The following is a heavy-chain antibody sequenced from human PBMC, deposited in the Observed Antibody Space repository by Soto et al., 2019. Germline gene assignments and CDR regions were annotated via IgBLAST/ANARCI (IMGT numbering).Heavy chain of an antibody. J-gene: IGHJ6*02. CDR2: IIPIFGTA. CDR3: ARTTDSVIFGVVISPYGMDV. V-gene: IGHV1-69*13. D-gene: IGHD3-3*01. Sequence: SVKVSCKASGGTFSSYAISWARQAPGQGLEWMGGIIPIFGTANYAQKFQGRVTITADESTSTAYMELSSLRSEDTAVYYCARTTDSVIFGVVISPYGMDVWGQGTTVTVSS. CDR1: GGTFSSYA.